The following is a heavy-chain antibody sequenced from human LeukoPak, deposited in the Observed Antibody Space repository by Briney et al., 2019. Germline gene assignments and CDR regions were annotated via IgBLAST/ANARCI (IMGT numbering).Heavy chain of an antibody. Sequence: SETLSLTCTISGGSISTFYWSWIRQPPGKGLEWIGYISYTGSPNYNPSLKSRVTISVDTSKNQLSLKVSSVIAADTAVYYCARQAHCSGGSCYYADYWGQGNLVTVSS. V-gene: IGHV4-59*01. J-gene: IGHJ4*02. CDR1: GGSISTFY. CDR3: ARQAHCSGGSCYYADY. CDR2: ISYTGSP. D-gene: IGHD2-15*01.